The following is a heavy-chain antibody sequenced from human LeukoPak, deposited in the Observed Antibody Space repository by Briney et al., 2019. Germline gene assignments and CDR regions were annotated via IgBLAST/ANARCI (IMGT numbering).Heavy chain of an antibody. V-gene: IGHV6-1*01. Sequence: SQTLSLTCAISGDSVSSNSAAWNWIRQSPSRGLEWLGRTYYRSKWYNDYAVSAKSRITINPDTSKNQFSLQLNSVTPEDTAVYYCARGLSPSVANWFDPWGQGTLVTVSS. CDR3: ARGLSPSVANWFDP. D-gene: IGHD6-19*01. CDR1: GDSVSSNSAA. J-gene: IGHJ5*02. CDR2: TYYRSKWYN.